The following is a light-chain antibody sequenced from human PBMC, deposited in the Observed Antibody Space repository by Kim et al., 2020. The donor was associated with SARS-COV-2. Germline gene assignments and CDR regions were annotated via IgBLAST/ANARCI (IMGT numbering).Light chain of an antibody. CDR2: SND. V-gene: IGLV1-44*01. CDR1: SSNIGSNT. Sequence: GQGVTISCSGSSSNIGSNTVNWLKQLPGTAPKLLISSNDQRPSGVPDRFSGSKSGTSASLAISGLQSEDEADYYCAAWDDSLIGVVFGGGTQLTVL. CDR3: AAWDDSLIGVV. J-gene: IGLJ2*01.